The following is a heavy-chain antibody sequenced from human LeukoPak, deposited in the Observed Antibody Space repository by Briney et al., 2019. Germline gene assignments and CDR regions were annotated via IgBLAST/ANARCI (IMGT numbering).Heavy chain of an antibody. D-gene: IGHD2-2*01. CDR1: GFTFNSYG. CDR3: GRDYCSTSFCYDN. CDR2: IWHDGSNK. Sequence: PGGSLRLSCAASGFTFNSYGMHWVRQAPGKGLEWVAVIWHDGSNKYHADSVKDRFTISRDNSKNTLYLQMNSLRAEDTALYYCGRDYCSTSFCYDNWGQGTLLSVSS. J-gene: IGHJ4*02. V-gene: IGHV3-33*01.